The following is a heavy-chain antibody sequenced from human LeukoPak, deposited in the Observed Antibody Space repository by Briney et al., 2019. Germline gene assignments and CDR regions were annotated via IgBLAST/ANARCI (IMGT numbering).Heavy chain of an antibody. Sequence: WMSWVRQAPGRGLQWVASMKGDGSHIYYVDSVKGRFTISRDNARNSLYLQMNSLRAEDTAVYYCARLFGGVTTFDYWGQGALVTVSS. V-gene: IGHV3-7*01. D-gene: IGHD2-8*02. CDR1: W. CDR2: MKGDGSHI. CDR3: ARLFGGVTTFDY. J-gene: IGHJ4*02.